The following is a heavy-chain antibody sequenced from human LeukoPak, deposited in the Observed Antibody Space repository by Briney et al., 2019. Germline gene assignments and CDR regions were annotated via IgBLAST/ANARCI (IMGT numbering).Heavy chain of an antibody. V-gene: IGHV3-21*01. J-gene: IGHJ4*02. D-gene: IGHD7-27*01. CDR3: AREGTGEEFDY. CDR2: ISSSGSYR. CDR1: GFTFSSYS. Sequence: GGSLRLSCAPSGFTFSSYSMNWVRQAPGKGLEWVSSISSSGSYRYYADSVKGRFTISRDNAKSSLYLQMNSLRAEDTAVYYCAREGTGEEFDYWGQGTLVTVAS.